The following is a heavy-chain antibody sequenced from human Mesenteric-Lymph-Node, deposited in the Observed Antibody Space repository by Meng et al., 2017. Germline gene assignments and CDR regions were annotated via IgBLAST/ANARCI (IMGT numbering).Heavy chain of an antibody. CDR2: IYYSGST. CDR1: GGSISSGGFY. V-gene: IGHV4-31*03. J-gene: IGHJ4*02. Sequence: QVQLQQWGAGLLKPSEPLSLTCTVSGGSISSGGFYWSWIRQHPGKGLEWIGYIYYSGSTYYNPSLKSRVTISVDTSKNQFSLKLSSVTAADTAVYYCARGPSRWLQFSFDYWGQGTLVTVSS. D-gene: IGHD5-24*01. CDR3: ARGPSRWLQFSFDY.